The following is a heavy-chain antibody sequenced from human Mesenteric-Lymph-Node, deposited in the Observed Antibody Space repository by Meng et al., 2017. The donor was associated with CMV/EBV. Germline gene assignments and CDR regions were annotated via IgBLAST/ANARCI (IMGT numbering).Heavy chain of an antibody. CDR1: GFTFSSYG. CDR2: IWYDGSNK. Sequence: GESLKISCAASGFTFSSYGMHWVRQAPGKGLEWVAVIWYDGSNKYYADSVKGRFTISRDNSKNTLYLQMNSLRAEDTAVYYCARPGGYYFDYWGQGTLVTVSS. D-gene: IGHD3-10*01. J-gene: IGHJ4*02. CDR3: ARPGGYYFDY. V-gene: IGHV3-33*01.